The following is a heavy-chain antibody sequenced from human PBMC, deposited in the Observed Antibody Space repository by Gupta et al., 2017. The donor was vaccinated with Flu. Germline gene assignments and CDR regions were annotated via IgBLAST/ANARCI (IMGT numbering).Heavy chain of an antibody. CDR1: GFTFSTYG. V-gene: IGHV3-33*01. D-gene: IGHD2-21*02. J-gene: IGHJ4*02. CDR2: IWYDGSHK. Sequence: QVQLVESGGGVVQPGKSLRLSCATSGFTFSTYGMHWVRQAPGKGLEWVAVIWYDGSHKDYADSVKGRFTISRENSKNTVYLQMNGLRAEDSAVYYCARDKMVVTAIPLDYWGQGTLVTVSS. CDR3: ARDKMVVTAIPLDY.